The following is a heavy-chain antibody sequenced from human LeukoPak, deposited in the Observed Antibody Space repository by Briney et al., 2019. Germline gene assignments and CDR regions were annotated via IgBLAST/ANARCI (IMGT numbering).Heavy chain of an antibody. J-gene: IGHJ4*01. CDR3: ARAGGDITSSQDLDC. CDR2: ISYRGNT. D-gene: IGHD3-3*01. CDR1: GASISSHY. V-gene: IGHV4-59*11. Sequence: ETQSLTCTVSGASISSHYWSWIRQPPGKGLEWIGYISYRGNTDYNPSLKSRVTISVDTSKNQFSLKMSSVTAADTAVYYCARAGGDITSSQDLDCWGHGILVAVSS.